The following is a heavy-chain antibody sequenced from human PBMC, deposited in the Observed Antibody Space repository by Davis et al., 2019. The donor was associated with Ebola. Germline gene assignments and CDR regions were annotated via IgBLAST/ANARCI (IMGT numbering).Heavy chain of an antibody. V-gene: IGHV3-11*03. J-gene: IGHJ6*02. D-gene: IGHD4-23*01. CDR1: GFTFSSYA. Sequence: GESLKISCAASGFTFSSYAMSWVRQAPGKGLEWVSYISSSSSYTNYADSVKGRFTISRDNAKNSLYLQMNSLRAEDTAVYYCARTTVVTRYYYYGMDVWGQGTTVTVSS. CDR3: ARTTVVTRYYYYGMDV. CDR2: ISSSSSYT.